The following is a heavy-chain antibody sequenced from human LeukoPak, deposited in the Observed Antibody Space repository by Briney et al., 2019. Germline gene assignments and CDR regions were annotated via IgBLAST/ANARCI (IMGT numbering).Heavy chain of an antibody. CDR1: GGSISSYY. J-gene: IGHJ4*02. D-gene: IGHD3-9*01. V-gene: IGHV4-59*01. Sequence: SETLSLTCTVSGGSISSYYWSWIRQPPGKGLEWIGYIYYSGSTNYNPSLKSRVTISVDTSKNQFSLKLSSVTAADTAVYYCARVNYDILTGYYYSAFDYWGQGTLVTVSS. CDR3: ARVNYDILTGYYYSAFDY. CDR2: IYYSGST.